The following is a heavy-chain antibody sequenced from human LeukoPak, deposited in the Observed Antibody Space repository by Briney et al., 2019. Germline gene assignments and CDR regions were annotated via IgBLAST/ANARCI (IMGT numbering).Heavy chain of an antibody. CDR2: IYSGGST. D-gene: IGHD6-13*01. CDR1: GFTVSSNY. Sequence: GGSLRLFCAASGFTVSSNYMSWVRQAPGKGLEWVSVIYSGGSTYYADSVKGRFTISRDNSKNTLYLQMNSLRAEDTAVYYCARDLAAAANWFDPWGQGTLVTVSS. J-gene: IGHJ5*02. CDR3: ARDLAAAANWFDP. V-gene: IGHV3-53*01.